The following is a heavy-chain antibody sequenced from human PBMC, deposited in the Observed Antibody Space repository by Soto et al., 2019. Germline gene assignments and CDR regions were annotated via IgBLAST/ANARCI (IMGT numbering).Heavy chain of an antibody. J-gene: IGHJ6*02. Sequence: SETLSLTCTVSGGSVSSGSYYWSWIRQPPGKGLEWIGYIYYSGSTNYNPSLKSRVTISVDTSKNQFSLKLSSVTAADTAVYYCARETYYDILTGYTGYYYGMDVWGQGTTVTV. CDR3: ARETYYDILTGYTGYYYGMDV. D-gene: IGHD3-9*01. CDR1: GGSVSSGSYY. CDR2: IYYSGST. V-gene: IGHV4-61*01.